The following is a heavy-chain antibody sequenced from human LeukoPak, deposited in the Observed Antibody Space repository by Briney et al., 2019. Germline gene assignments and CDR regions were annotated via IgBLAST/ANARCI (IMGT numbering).Heavy chain of an antibody. D-gene: IGHD5-24*01. J-gene: IGHJ4*02. Sequence: ASVKICCKASGGTFGSYAISCMRQAPGQGLEWMGGITPIFGTASYAQKFQGRVTITADESTSTAYMELSSLRSEDTAVYYCARDPGEDGYNNGSGIEFDYWGQGTLVTVSS. CDR2: ITPIFGTA. CDR3: ARDPGEDGYNNGSGIEFDY. V-gene: IGHV1-69*13. CDR1: GGTFGSYA.